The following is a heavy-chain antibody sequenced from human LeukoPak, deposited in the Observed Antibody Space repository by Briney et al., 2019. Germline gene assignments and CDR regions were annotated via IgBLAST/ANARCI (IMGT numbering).Heavy chain of an antibody. J-gene: IGHJ4*02. D-gene: IGHD3-22*01. CDR2: ISWNRGSI. Sequence: GGSLRLSCAASGFTFDDYAMHWARQAPGKGLEWVSGISWNRGSIVYADSVKGRFTISRDNAKNSLYLQMNSLRAEDTALYYCAKAYNYDISGSSFDCWGQGTLVTVSS. CDR1: GFTFDDYA. V-gene: IGHV3-9*01. CDR3: AKAYNYDISGSSFDC.